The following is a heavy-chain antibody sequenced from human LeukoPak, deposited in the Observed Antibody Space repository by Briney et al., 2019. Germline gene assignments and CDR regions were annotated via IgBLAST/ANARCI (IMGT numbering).Heavy chain of an antibody. J-gene: IGHJ4*02. Sequence: GGSQRLSCAASGFTFNNYGMHWVRQAPGKGLEWVAVISYDGRNKHYPDSVKGRFTISRDISTDTLWLQMDSLRTEDTAAYYCAKGPLRGTAAAIDYWGQGTLVTVSS. CDR1: GFTFNNYG. CDR3: AKGPLRGTAAAIDY. CDR2: ISYDGRNK. D-gene: IGHD2-2*01. V-gene: IGHV3-30*18.